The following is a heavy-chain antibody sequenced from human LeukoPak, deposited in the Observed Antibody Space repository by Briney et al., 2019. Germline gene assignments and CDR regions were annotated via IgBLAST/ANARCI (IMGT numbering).Heavy chain of an antibody. CDR1: GGSISSSSYY. Sequence: SSETLSLTCTVSGGSISSSSYYWGWIRQPPGKGLEWIGSIYCSGSTYYNPSLKSRVTISVDTSKNQFSLKLSSVTAADTAVYYCARHHDYDDYFDYWGQGTLVTVSS. D-gene: IGHD4-17*01. CDR3: ARHHDYDDYFDY. V-gene: IGHV4-39*01. J-gene: IGHJ4*02. CDR2: IYCSGST.